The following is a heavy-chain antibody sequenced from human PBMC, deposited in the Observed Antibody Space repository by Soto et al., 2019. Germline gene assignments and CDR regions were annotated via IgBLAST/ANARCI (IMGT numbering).Heavy chain of an antibody. CDR1: GYTFTSYD. CDR3: AREHSSSCRVDN. CDR2: MNPNSGNT. Sequence: QVQLVQSGAEVKKPGASVKVSCKASGYTFTSYDINWVRQATGQGLEWMGWMNPNSGNTGYAQKFQGRVTMTRNTSISTAYMALSSLRSEDMTVCYCAREHSSSCRVDNWGQGTLVTVSS. V-gene: IGHV1-8*01. J-gene: IGHJ4*02. D-gene: IGHD6-13*01.